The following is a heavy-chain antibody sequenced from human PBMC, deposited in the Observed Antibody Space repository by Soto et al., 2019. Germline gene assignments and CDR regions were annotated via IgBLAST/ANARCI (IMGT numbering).Heavy chain of an antibody. CDR3: ARDLAKGGGSAGFDY. CDR1: GYTFTVYY. Sequence: ASLKVSCKPSGYTFTVYYMHWLRQAPGQGREGMGWINPKSGGTMYPQKFQGRVTMTWDTSISTAYMAMARLGSDDTAVYYCARDLAKGGGSAGFDYWGQGTLVTVSS. D-gene: IGHD1-26*01. V-gene: IGHV1-2*02. CDR2: INPKSGGT. J-gene: IGHJ4*02.